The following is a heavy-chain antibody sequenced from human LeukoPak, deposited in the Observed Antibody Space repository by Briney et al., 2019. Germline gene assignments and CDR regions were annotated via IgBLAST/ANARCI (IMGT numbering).Heavy chain of an antibody. CDR2: ISAYNGNT. Sequence: ASVKVSCKASGYTFASYGISWVRQAPGQGLEWMGWISAYNGNTNYAQKFQGRVTMTTDTSTSTAYMDVRSLRSDDTAVYYCARDAVHGSNVYIWFDLWGQGTLVTVSS. CDR1: GYTFASYG. CDR3: ARDAVHGSNVYIWFDL. V-gene: IGHV1-18*01. D-gene: IGHD1-26*01. J-gene: IGHJ5*02.